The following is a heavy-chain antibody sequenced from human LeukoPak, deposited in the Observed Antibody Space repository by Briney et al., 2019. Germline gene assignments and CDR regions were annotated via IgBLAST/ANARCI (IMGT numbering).Heavy chain of an antibody. V-gene: IGHV4-4*07. CDR3: AGLPYSAGWFFDY. J-gene: IGHJ4*02. CDR2: IYASAST. D-gene: IGHD6-13*01. CDR1: GGSISGYF. Sequence: SETLSLTCTVSGGSISGYFWTWIRQPARKGLEWLGRIYASASTNYNPSLKSRVTMSVDTSKNQSSLKLTTVTAADTAVYYCAGLPYSAGWFFDYWGQGTLVTVPS.